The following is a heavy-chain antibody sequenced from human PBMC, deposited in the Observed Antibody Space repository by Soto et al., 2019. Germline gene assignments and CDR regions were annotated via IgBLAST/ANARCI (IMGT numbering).Heavy chain of an antibody. CDR1: GDCVSSSSTA. CDR3: AIGWLRVWFDP. CDR2: TYSRYRWSY. D-gene: IGHD6-19*01. V-gene: IGHV6-1*01. Sequence: PSQTLSLTCAIPGDCVSSSSTAWHWIKQSPSRGLEWLGRTYSRYRWSYDYAVSVRSRKSVNPDIPKNQFWLQLNSVTHEDAAVYYCAIGWLRVWFDPWGQVTL. J-gene: IGHJ5*02.